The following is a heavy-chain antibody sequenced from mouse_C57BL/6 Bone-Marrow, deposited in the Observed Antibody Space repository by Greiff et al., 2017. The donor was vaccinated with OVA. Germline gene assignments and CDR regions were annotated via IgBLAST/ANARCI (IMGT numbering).Heavy chain of an antibody. Sequence: VQLQQPGAELVKPGASVTLSCKASGYTFTSYWMHWVKQRPGQGLEWIGMIHPNSGSTTYNEKFKSKATLTVDKSSSTAYMQLSSLTSEDSAVYYCASTPVGRYYAMDYWGQGTSVTVSS. V-gene: IGHV1-64*01. D-gene: IGHD1-3*01. CDR3: ASTPVGRYYAMDY. CDR2: IHPNSGST. J-gene: IGHJ4*01. CDR1: GYTFTSYW.